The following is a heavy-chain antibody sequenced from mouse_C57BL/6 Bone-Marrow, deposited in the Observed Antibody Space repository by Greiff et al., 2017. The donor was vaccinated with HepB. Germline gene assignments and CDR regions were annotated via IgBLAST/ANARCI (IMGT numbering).Heavy chain of an antibody. CDR3: ARDDYDEKFAY. J-gene: IGHJ3*01. CDR1: GYTFTSYW. V-gene: IGHV1-50*01. D-gene: IGHD2-4*01. Sequence: VQLQQPGAELVKPGASVKLSCKASGYTFTSYWMQWVKQRPGQGLEWIGEIDPSDSYTNYNQKFKGKATLTVDTSSSTAYMQLSSLTSEDSAVYYCARDDYDEKFAYWGQGTLVTVSA. CDR2: IDPSDSYT.